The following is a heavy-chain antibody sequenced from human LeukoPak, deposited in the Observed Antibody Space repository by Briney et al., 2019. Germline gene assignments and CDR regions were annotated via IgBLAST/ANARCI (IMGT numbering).Heavy chain of an antibody. CDR1: GGSISSHY. J-gene: IGHJ4*02. D-gene: IGHD3-10*01. CDR3: ARSAGVY. Sequence: SETLSLTCTVSGGSISSHYWSWIRQPPGKGLEWIGYIYYSGSTNYNPSLKSRVTISVDTSKNQFSLKLSSVTAADTAVYYCARSAGVYWGQGTLVTVSS. V-gene: IGHV4-59*11. CDR2: IYYSGST.